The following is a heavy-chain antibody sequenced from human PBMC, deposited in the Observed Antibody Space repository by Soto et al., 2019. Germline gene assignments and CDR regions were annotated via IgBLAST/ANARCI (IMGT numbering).Heavy chain of an antibody. Sequence: SETLSLTCVVSGVSIRSTNWWTWVRQPPGKGLEWIGEINHSGSTNYNPSLKSRVTISVDTSKNQFSLKLSSVTAADTAVYYCARRTTFYYYFDYWGQGTLVTVS. D-gene: IGHD3-16*01. J-gene: IGHJ4*02. CDR1: GVSIRSTNW. CDR2: INHSGST. V-gene: IGHV4-4*02. CDR3: ARRTTFYYYFDY.